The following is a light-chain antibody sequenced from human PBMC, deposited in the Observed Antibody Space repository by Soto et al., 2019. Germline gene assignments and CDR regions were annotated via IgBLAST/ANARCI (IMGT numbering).Light chain of an antibody. CDR2: EVS. J-gene: IGLJ1*01. CDR3: TSDTRSITYV. Sequence: QSALTQPASVSGSPGQSITISCTGTSSDVGGYNYVSWYQQHPGKAPKLMIYEVSNRPSGVSNRFSGSKSGNTASLTISGLQAEDEADYYCTSDTRSITYVFGTGTKLTVL. V-gene: IGLV2-14*01. CDR1: SSDVGGYNY.